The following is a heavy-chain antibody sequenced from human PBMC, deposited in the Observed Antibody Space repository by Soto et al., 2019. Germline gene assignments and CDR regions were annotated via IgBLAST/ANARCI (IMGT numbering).Heavy chain of an antibody. CDR3: ASDLVGASDSYGLDV. V-gene: IGHV3-33*01. D-gene: IGHD1-26*01. J-gene: IGHJ6*02. Sequence: VGSLRLCCAASCFTFSNYGMHWVRQAPGKGLEWVAIIWHDGNNKYYADSVRGRFIISRDNSKNRLYLQMNSLRAEDTAVYYCASDLVGASDSYGLDVWGQGTPVTVSS. CDR1: CFTFSNYG. CDR2: IWHDGNNK.